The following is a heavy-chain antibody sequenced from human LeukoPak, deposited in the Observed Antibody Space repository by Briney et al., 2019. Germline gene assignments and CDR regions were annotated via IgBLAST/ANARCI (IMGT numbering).Heavy chain of an antibody. V-gene: IGHV5-51*01. D-gene: IGHD3-22*01. CDR3: ARQFRDSSGYYSYYFDQ. CDR1: GYSFTTYW. Sequence: GESLKISCKGSGYSFTTYWIGWVRQMPGRGLERMGIIYPGDSDTRYSPSFQGQVTISADKSISTAYLQWSSLKASDTAMYYCARQFRDSSGYYSYYFDQWGRGPLLTVSS. J-gene: IGHJ4*02. CDR2: IYPGDSDT.